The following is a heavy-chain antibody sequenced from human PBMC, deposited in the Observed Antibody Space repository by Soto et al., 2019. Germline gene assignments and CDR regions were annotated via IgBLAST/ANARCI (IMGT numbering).Heavy chain of an antibody. V-gene: IGHV4-39*01. CDR2: IYYSGST. CDR3: ARSRNYDFWSGYYTGYDAFDI. J-gene: IGHJ3*02. Sequence: SETLSLTCTVSGGSISSYYWGWIRQPPGKGLEWIGSIYYSGSTYYNPSLKSRVTISVDTSKNQFSLKLSSVTAADTAVYYCARSRNYDFWSGYYTGYDAFDIWGQGTMVTVSS. CDR1: GGSISSYY. D-gene: IGHD3-3*01.